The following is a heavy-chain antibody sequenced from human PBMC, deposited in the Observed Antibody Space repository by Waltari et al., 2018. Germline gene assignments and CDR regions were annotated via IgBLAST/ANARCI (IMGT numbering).Heavy chain of an antibody. CDR3: ARDPGSGACDI. CDR1: TFTLNNYW. J-gene: IGHJ3*02. Sequence: EVQLVESGGGLVQPGGSLRLSCVASTFTLNNYWVSWVRQAPGKGLEWLGNIDEDVRVTNYVSSVKGRFSLSRNNVEKTLYLHMNSLRVEDTAVYYCARDPGSGACDIWGQGAMVTVSS. D-gene: IGHD1-26*01. CDR2: IDEDVRVT. V-gene: IGHV3-7*01.